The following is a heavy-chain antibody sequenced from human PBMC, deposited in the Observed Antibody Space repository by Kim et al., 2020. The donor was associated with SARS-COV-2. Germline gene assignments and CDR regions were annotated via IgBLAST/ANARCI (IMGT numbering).Heavy chain of an antibody. J-gene: IGHJ4*02. D-gene: IGHD3-22*01. Sequence: GGSLRLSCAASGFTFSSYGMHWVRQAPGTGLEWVAVIWYDGSNKYYADSVKGRFTIARDNSKNTLYLQMNSLRAEDTAVYYCARESVNYDSSGYSAGFDYWGQGTLVTVSS. CDR1: GFTFSSYG. CDR3: ARESVNYDSSGYSAGFDY. CDR2: IWYDGSNK. V-gene: IGHV3-33*01.